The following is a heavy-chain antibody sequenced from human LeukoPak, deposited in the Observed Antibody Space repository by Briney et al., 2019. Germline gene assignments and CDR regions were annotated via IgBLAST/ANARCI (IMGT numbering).Heavy chain of an antibody. D-gene: IGHD5-24*01. V-gene: IGHV4-59*01. CDR1: GGSISSYY. J-gene: IGHJ2*01. Sequence: SETLSLTCTVSGGSISSYYWSWIRQPPGKGLEWIGYIYYSGSTNYNPSLKSRVTISVDTSKNQFSLKLSSVTAADTAVYYCARFRSRDGYNFDWYFDLWGQGTLVTVSS. CDR2: IYYSGST. CDR3: ARFRSRDGYNFDWYFDL.